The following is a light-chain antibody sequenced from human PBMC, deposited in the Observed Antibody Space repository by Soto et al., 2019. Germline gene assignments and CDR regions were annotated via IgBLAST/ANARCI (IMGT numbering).Light chain of an antibody. Sequence: QSALTQPASGSGSPGQSITISCTGTSSDVGRYNYVSWYQQNPGKAPKLIIYDVSDRPSGVSYLFSGSKSGTTASLTISGLQAEDEADYYCGSYTSSDTMIFGGGTQLTVL. J-gene: IGLJ2*01. CDR3: GSYTSSDTMI. V-gene: IGLV2-14*01. CDR1: SSDVGRYNY. CDR2: DVS.